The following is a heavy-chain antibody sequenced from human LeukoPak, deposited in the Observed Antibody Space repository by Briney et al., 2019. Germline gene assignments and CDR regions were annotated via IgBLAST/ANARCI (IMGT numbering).Heavy chain of an antibody. V-gene: IGHV3-21*01. D-gene: IGHD5-12*01. CDR2: ISSSSSYI. CDR1: GFTFSSYS. CDR3: ARGPSGYHNT. J-gene: IGHJ4*02. Sequence: PGGSLRLSCAASGFTFSSYSMNWVRQAPGKGLEWDSSISSSSSYIYYADSVKGRFTISRDNAKNSLYLQMNSLRAEDTAVYYCARGPSGYHNTGGQGTLVTVSS.